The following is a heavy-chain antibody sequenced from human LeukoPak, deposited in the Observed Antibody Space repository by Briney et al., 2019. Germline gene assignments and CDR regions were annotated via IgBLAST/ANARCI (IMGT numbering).Heavy chain of an antibody. CDR2: INANSGTT. J-gene: IGHJ5*01. D-gene: IGHD6-19*01. CDR1: GFAFSFYA. V-gene: IGHV3-23*01. Sequence: GGSLRLSCAASGFAFSFYAMSWLRQPPGKGLEWVSTINANSGTTSYAASARGRFTISRDNSKNTLYLQVNTLRADDTATYYCAKPISGGLAVTADWFHPWGQGTLVVVSS. CDR3: AKPISGGLAVTADWFHP.